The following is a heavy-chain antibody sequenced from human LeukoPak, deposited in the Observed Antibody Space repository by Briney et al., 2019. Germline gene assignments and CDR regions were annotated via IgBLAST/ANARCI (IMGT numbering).Heavy chain of an antibody. CDR3: ARHGNVDTAIARYLDNWFDP. V-gene: IGHV4-4*09. J-gene: IGHJ5*02. CDR2: IYTSGST. D-gene: IGHD5-18*01. CDR1: GGSISSYY. Sequence: PSETLSLTCTVSGGSISSYYWSWIRQPPGKGLEWIGYIYTSGSTNYNPSLKSRVTISVDTSKNQFSLKLSSVTAADTAVYYCARHGNVDTAIARYLDNWFDPWGQGTLVAVSS.